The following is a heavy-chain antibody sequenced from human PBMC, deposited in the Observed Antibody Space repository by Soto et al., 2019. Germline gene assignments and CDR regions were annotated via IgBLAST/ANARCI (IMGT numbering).Heavy chain of an antibody. V-gene: IGHV3-15*01. CDR1: GFTFSNAW. Sequence: EVQLVESGGGLVKPGGSLRLSCAASGFTFSNAWMSWVRQAPGKGLEWVGRIKSKTDGGTTDYAAPVKGRFTISRDDSKNTLYLQMNSLKTEDTVVYYCTTDSRMITFGGVIASPDYWGQGTLVTVSS. D-gene: IGHD3-16*02. CDR3: TTDSRMITFGGVIASPDY. J-gene: IGHJ4*02. CDR2: IKSKTDGGTT.